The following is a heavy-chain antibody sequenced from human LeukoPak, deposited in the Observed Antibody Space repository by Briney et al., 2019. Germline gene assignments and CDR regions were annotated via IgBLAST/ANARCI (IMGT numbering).Heavy chain of an antibody. D-gene: IGHD5-18*01. CDR2: IYPGDSDT. Sequence: GESLKISCKGSGYSFTTYWIGWVRQMPGKGLEWMGIIYPGDSDTRYSPSFQGQVTISADKSISTAYLQWSSLKASDTAMYYCARLDTAMVEPLHYFDYWGQGTLVTVSS. J-gene: IGHJ4*02. V-gene: IGHV5-51*01. CDR1: GYSFTTYW. CDR3: ARLDTAMVEPLHYFDY.